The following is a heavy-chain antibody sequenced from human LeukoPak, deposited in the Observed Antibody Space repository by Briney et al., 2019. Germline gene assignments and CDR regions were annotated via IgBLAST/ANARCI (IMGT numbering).Heavy chain of an antibody. CDR2: IYPGDSDT. D-gene: IGHD3-10*01. CDR1: GHSFTNYW. V-gene: IGHV5-51*01. J-gene: IGHJ3*02. CDR3: AVSGQLKPNGAFDI. Sequence: GESLKISCKASGHSFTNYWIGWVRQMPGKGLEWMGIIYPGDSDTRYSPSFQGQVTISADKSISTAYLQWSGLKASDTAMYYCAVSGQLKPNGAFDIRGQGTMVTVSS.